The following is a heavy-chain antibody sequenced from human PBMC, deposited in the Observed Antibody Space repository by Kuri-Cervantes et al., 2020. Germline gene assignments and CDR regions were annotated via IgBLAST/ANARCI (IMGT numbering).Heavy chain of an antibody. CDR2: ISSSGSTI. CDR1: GFTFSSYS. J-gene: IGHJ4*02. D-gene: IGHD3-22*01. Sequence: GESLKISCAASGFTFSSYSMNWVRQAPGKGLEWVSYISSSGSTIYYADSVKGRFTISRDNGKNSLYLQMNSLRAEDTAVYYCARGPVYDSSGYSTYWGQGTLVTVSS. V-gene: IGHV3-48*01. CDR3: ARGPVYDSSGYSTY.